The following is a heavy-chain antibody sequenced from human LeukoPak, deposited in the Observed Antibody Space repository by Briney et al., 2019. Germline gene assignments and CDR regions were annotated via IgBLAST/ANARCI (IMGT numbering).Heavy chain of an antibody. CDR3: ARDAAAMIVVVTPRPDYYFDY. CDR1: GYTFTSYA. Sequence: ASVKDSCKASGYTFTSYAMHWVRQAPGQRLEWMGWINAGNGNTKYSQKFQGRVTITRDTSASTAYMELSSLRSEDTAVYYCARDAAAMIVVVTPRPDYYFDYWGQGTLVTVSS. V-gene: IGHV1-3*01. D-gene: IGHD3-22*01. J-gene: IGHJ4*02. CDR2: INAGNGNT.